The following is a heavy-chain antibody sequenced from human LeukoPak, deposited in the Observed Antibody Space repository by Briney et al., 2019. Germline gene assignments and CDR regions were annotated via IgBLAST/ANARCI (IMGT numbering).Heavy chain of an antibody. V-gene: IGHV4-61*02. CDR3: AREDIVGASPFDY. CDR2: IYTSGST. J-gene: IGHJ4*02. D-gene: IGHD1-26*01. Sequence: PSETLSLTCTVSGGSISSGSYYWRWLRQPAGKGLDWIGRIYTSGSTNYNPSLKSRVTISVAMYKNQFSLKLSSVTAADRAVYYCAREDIVGASPFDYWGRGTLVSVSS. CDR1: GGSISSGSYY.